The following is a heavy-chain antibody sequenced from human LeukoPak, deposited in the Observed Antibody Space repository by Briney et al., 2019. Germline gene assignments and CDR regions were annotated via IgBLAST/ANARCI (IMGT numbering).Heavy chain of an antibody. CDR1: GFTFSNAW. D-gene: IGHD1-26*01. Sequence: GGSLRLSCAASGFTFSNAWMSWVRQAPGKGLESVGRIKSKTDGGTTDYAAPVKGRFTISRDDSKNTLYLQMNSLNTEDTAVYYCTTERATSGADSDAFDIWGQGTMVTVSS. V-gene: IGHV3-15*01. J-gene: IGHJ3*02. CDR2: IKSKTDGGTT. CDR3: TTERATSGADSDAFDI.